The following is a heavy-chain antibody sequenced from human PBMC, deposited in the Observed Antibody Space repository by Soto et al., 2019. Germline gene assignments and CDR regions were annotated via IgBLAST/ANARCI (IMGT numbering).Heavy chain of an antibody. CDR1: GYTFTPCG. V-gene: IGHV1-18*04. CDR3: ARAYGSLKSQEFDY. D-gene: IGHD3-10*01. CDR2: ISTYSSNT. Sequence: GASVKVSCKTSGYTFTPCGISWVRQAPGQGLEWMGWISTYSSNTNSAQNLQARVTMTIDTSTSTAYAELRSLRSDDTAIYYCARAYGSLKSQEFDYWRQGTQVTVPS. J-gene: IGHJ4*02.